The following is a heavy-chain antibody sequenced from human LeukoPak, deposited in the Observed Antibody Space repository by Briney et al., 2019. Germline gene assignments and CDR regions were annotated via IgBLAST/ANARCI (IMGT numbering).Heavy chain of an antibody. Sequence: SETLSLTCTVSGGSISSGSYYWSWIRQTAGKGLEWIGRIYTSGSTNYNPSLKSRVTISVDTSKNQFSLKLSSVTAADTAVYYCARGVAAAVYDAFDICGQGAMVTVSS. CDR3: ARGVAAAVYDAFDI. J-gene: IGHJ3*02. CDR2: IYTSGST. CDR1: GGSISSGSYY. D-gene: IGHD6-13*01. V-gene: IGHV4-61*02.